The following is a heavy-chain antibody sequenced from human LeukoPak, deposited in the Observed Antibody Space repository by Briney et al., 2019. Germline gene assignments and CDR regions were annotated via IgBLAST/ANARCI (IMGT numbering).Heavy chain of an antibody. D-gene: IGHD3-10*01. CDR2: ISGSGGST. J-gene: IGHJ4*02. CDR1: GFTFSSYA. V-gene: IGHV3-23*01. Sequence: PGGSLRLSCAASGFTFSSYAMSGVRQAPGKGLEWVSGISGSGGSTYYADSVKGRFTISRDNAKNTLYLQMNSLRAEDTAAYYCARGMTYYFGSGKLDYWGQGALVTVSS. CDR3: ARGMTYYFGSGKLDY.